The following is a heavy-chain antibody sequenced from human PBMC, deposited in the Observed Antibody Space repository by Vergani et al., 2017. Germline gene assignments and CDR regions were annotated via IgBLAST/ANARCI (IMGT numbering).Heavy chain of an antibody. J-gene: IGHJ4*02. V-gene: IGHV1-46*01. Sequence: QVQLVQSGAEVKKPGASVKVSCKASGYTFTSYYMHWVRQAPGQGLEWMGIINPSGGSTSYAQKFQGRVTMTRDTSTSTVYMELSSLRSEDTAVYYCARDKGDGTGYSSSLYRFDYWGQGTLVTVSS. CDR3: ARDKGDGTGYSSSLYRFDY. D-gene: IGHD6-13*01. CDR2: INPSGGST. CDR1: GYTFTSYY.